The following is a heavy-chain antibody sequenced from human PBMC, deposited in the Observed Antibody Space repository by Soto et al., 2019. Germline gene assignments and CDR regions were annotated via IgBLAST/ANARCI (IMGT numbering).Heavy chain of an antibody. Sequence: SETLSLTCTVSGGSIDTYYWSWIRQPPGKGLQWIGYIYYSGSTTYSPSLKSRVTISVGRSKNQFSLKLTSVTAADTAVYYCARLGGYYQSLDTWGQGTLVTVSS. V-gene: IGHV4-59*08. CDR2: IYYSGST. D-gene: IGHD3-22*01. J-gene: IGHJ5*02. CDR1: GGSIDTYY. CDR3: ARLGGYYQSLDT.